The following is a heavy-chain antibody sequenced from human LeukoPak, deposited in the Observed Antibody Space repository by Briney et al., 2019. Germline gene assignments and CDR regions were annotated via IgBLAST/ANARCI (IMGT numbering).Heavy chain of an antibody. V-gene: IGHV1-69*06. CDR2: IIPIFGTA. D-gene: IGHD1/OR15-1a*01. J-gene: IGHJ4*02. CDR1: GGTFSSYA. CDR3: ARDSNWNNGGFDY. Sequence: GASVKVSCKAPGGTFSSYAISWVRQAPGQGLEWMGGIIPIFGTANYAQKFQGRVTITADKSTSTAYMELSSLRSEDTAVYYCARDSNWNNGGFDYWGQGTLVTVSA.